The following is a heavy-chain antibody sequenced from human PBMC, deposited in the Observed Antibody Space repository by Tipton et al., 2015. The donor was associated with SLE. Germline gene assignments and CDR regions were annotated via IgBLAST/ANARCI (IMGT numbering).Heavy chain of an antibody. CDR3: ARGAGIMHF. D-gene: IGHD3-16*01. CDR2: IYYSGST. Sequence: TLSLTCTVSGGSISSYYWSWIRQPPGKGLEWIGYIYYSGSTNYNPSLKSRVTISVDTSKNQFSLKLSPVTAADTAVYYCARGAGIMHFWGQGTLVTVSS. J-gene: IGHJ4*02. CDR1: GGSISSYY. V-gene: IGHV4-59*01.